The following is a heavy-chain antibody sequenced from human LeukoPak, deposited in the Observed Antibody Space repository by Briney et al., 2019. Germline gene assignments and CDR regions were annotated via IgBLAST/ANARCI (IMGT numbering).Heavy chain of an antibody. CDR3: SRVMSASVWRSYGSYYYYYYMDI. J-gene: IGHJ6*03. CDR2: IKQDRSEK. V-gene: IGHV3-7*01. D-gene: IGHD3-16*01. CDR1: GFTFSSYR. Sequence: GGSLRLSCAASGFTFSSYRMSWVRQAQGKGLEWVANIKQDRSEKYYVDSVKGRFTTYRDNAKNSLYMRIDSLRAEDTAVYFLSRVMSASVWRSYGSYYYYYYMDIWGKGTTVTVSS.